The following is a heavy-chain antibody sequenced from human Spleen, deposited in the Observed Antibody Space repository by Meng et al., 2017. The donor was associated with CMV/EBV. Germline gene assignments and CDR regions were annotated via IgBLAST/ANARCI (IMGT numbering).Heavy chain of an antibody. J-gene: IGHJ6*02. CDR2: ISYDGSNK. D-gene: IGHD2-2*02. V-gene: IGHV3-30-3*01. CDR1: GFPFSSCA. Sequence: GGSLRLSCAASGFPFSSCAMHWVRQAPGKGLEWVAVISYDGSNKYYADSVKGRFTISRDNSKNTLYLQMNSLRAEDTAVYYCARDQNIVVVPAAITYYYGMDVWGQGTTVTVSS. CDR3: ARDQNIVVVPAAITYYYGMDV.